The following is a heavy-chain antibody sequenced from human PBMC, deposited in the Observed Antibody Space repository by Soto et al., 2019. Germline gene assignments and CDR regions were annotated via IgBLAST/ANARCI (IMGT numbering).Heavy chain of an antibody. Sequence: AASVKVSCKASGGTFSSYAISWVRQAPGQGLEWMGGIIPIFGTANYAQKFQGRVTITADESTSTAYMEPSSLRSEDTAVYYCARDEGSGRHDYYYGMDVWGQGTTVTVSS. CDR3: ARDEGSGRHDYYYGMDV. D-gene: IGHD3-10*01. J-gene: IGHJ6*02. CDR1: GGTFSSYA. V-gene: IGHV1-69*13. CDR2: IIPIFGTA.